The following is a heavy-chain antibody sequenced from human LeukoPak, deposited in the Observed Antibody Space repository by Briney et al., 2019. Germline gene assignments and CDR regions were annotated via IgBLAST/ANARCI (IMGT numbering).Heavy chain of an antibody. CDR1: GYTFTSYD. V-gene: IGHV1-8*03. D-gene: IGHD2-15*01. J-gene: IGHJ4*02. CDR2: MNPNSGNT. Sequence: GASVKVSCKASGYTFTSYDINWVRQATGQGLEWMGWMNPNSGNTGYAQKFQGRVTITRNTSISTAYMELSSLRSEDTAVYYCARALLGYCSGGSCYFSWYFDYWGQGTLVTVSS. CDR3: ARALLGYCSGGSCYFSWYFDY.